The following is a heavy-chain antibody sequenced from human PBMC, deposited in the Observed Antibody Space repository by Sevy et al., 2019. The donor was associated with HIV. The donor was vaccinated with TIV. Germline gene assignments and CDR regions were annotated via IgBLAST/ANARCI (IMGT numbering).Heavy chain of an antibody. CDR2: IRFDGNNK. V-gene: IGHV3-30*02. Sequence: GGSLRLSCAASGFTFGRYGMHWVRQAPGKGLEWVASIRFDGNNKHYVDSVMGRFTISRDDSKNTLYLQMNSLRSEDTAVYYCAKDSVARNLHFDYWGQGALVTVSS. J-gene: IGHJ4*02. CDR1: GFTFGRYG. CDR3: AKDSVARNLHFDY. D-gene: IGHD6-19*01.